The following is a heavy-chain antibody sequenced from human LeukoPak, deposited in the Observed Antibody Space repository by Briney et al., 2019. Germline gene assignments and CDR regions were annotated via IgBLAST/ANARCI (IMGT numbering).Heavy chain of an antibody. CDR1: GYTFTSYY. J-gene: IGHJ4*02. CDR2: INPSGGST. V-gene: IGHV1-46*01. D-gene: IGHD6-13*01. CDR3: ARDTGTRIAAAGTGDY. Sequence: ASVKVSCKASGYTFTSYYMHWVRQAPGQGLEWMGIINPSGGSTSNAQKSQGRVTMTRDMSTSTVYMELSSLRSEDTAVYYCARDTGTRIAAAGTGDYWGQGTLVTVSS.